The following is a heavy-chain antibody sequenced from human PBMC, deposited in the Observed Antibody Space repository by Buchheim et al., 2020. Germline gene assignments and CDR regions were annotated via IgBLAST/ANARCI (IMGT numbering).Heavy chain of an antibody. D-gene: IGHD6-6*01. CDR3: AKDGGSSHYWYFDL. CDR2: STVNGDST. V-gene: IGHV3-23*01. Sequence: EVQLLESGGDLVQPEGSLRLSCVASGFIFSNYATSWVRQAPGKGLEWVSASTVNGDSTFYADSVRGRFTISRDISKNTLYLEMNSLRAEDTAIYYCAKDGGSSHYWYFDLWGRGTL. J-gene: IGHJ2*01. CDR1: GFIFSNYA.